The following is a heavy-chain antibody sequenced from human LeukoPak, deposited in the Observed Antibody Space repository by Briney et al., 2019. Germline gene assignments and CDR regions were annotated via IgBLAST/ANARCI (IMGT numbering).Heavy chain of an antibody. D-gene: IGHD4-17*01. J-gene: IGHJ4*02. V-gene: IGHV4-39*01. CDR2: IYYSRSI. CDR3: ARLPTVTFFDY. CDR1: GGSISSSSYY. Sequence: SETLSLTCTVSGGSISSSSYYWGWIRQPPGKGLEWIGSIYYSRSIYYNPSLKSRVTISVDTSKNQFSLKLSSVTAADTAVYYCARLPTVTFFDYWGQGTLVTVSS.